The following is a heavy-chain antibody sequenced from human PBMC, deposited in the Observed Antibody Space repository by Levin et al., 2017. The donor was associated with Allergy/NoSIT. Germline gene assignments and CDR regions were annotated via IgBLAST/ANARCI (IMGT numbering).Heavy chain of an antibody. J-gene: IGHJ4*02. V-gene: IGHV1-3*01. CDR3: ARAANDYGDFDY. CDR2: INAGNGNT. CDR1: GYTFTSYA. Sequence: ASVKVSCKASGYTFTSYAMHWVRQAPGQRLEWMGWINAGNGNTKYSQKFQGRVTITRDTSASTAYMELSSLRSEDTAVYYCARAANDYGDFDYWGQGTLVTVSS. D-gene: IGHD4-17*01.